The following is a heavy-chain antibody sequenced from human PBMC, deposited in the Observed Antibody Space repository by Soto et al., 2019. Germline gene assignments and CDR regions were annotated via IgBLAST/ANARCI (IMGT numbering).Heavy chain of an antibody. CDR1: GGSISSSNW. CDR3: ARGGGRIAVAGLYYFDY. Sequence: KTSETLSLTCAVSGGSISSSNWWSWVRQPPGKGLEWIGEIYHSGSTNYNPSLKSRVTISVDKSKNQFSLKLSSVTAADTAVYYCARGGGRIAVAGLYYFDYWGQGTLVTVSS. CDR2: IYHSGST. J-gene: IGHJ4*02. D-gene: IGHD6-19*01. V-gene: IGHV4-4*02.